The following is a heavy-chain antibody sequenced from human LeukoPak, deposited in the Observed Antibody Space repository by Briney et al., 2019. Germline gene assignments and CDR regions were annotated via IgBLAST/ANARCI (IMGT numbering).Heavy chain of an antibody. CDR2: INPSGGST. CDR3: ARGSPRHSNYFAFDI. J-gene: IGHJ3*02. D-gene: IGHD4-11*01. V-gene: IGHV1-46*03. Sequence: ASVKVSCKASGYTFTSYYMHWVRQAPGRGLEWMGTINPSGGSTSYAQKFQGRVTMTRDTSTSTVYMELSSLRSEDTAVYYCARGSPRHSNYFAFDIWGQGTMVTVSS. CDR1: GYTFTSYY.